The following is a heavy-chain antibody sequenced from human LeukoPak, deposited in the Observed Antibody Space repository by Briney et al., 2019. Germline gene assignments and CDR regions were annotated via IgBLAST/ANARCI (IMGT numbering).Heavy chain of an antibody. CDR1: GYTFTSYY. CDR2: INPSGGST. Sequence: GASVKVSCKASGYTFTSYYMHWVRQAPGQGLEWMGIINPSGGSTSYTQKFQGRVTMTRGTSTSTVYMELSSLRSEDTAVYYCAREGFPPKISDFWSGLGPYYYYGMDVWGQGTTVTVSS. D-gene: IGHD3-3*01. V-gene: IGHV1-46*01. J-gene: IGHJ6*02. CDR3: AREGFPPKISDFWSGLGPYYYYGMDV.